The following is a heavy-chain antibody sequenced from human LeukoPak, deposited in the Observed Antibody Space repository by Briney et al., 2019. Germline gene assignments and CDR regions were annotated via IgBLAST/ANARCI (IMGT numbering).Heavy chain of an antibody. CDR2: IFYSGST. V-gene: IGHV4-59*01. Sequence: SETLSVNCTVSGGSISSYYWNWIRQPPGKGLERIGYIFYSGSTNCNPSLKSRVTISADTSKNQFSLKLSSVTAADTAVYYCARGILTDLDYFDYWGQGTLVTVSS. J-gene: IGHJ4*02. CDR1: GGSISSYY. D-gene: IGHD3-9*01. CDR3: ARGILTDLDYFDY.